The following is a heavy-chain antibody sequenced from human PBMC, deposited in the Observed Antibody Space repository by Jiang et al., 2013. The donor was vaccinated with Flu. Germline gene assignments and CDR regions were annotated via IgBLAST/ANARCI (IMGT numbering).Heavy chain of an antibody. CDR1: GGSFSGYY. CDR2: INHSGST. J-gene: IGHJ4*02. V-gene: IGHV4-34*01. CDR3: ARSPLWFGEDY. Sequence: LLKPSETLSLTCAVYGGSFSGYYWSWIRQPPGKGLEWIGEINHSGSTNYNPSLKSRVTISVDTSKNQFSLKLSSVTAADTAVYYCARSPLWFGEDYWGQGTLVTVSS. D-gene: IGHD3-10*01.